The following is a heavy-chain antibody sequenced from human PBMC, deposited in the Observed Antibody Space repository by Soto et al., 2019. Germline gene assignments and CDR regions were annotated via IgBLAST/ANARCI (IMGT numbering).Heavy chain of an antibody. CDR2: IWYDGSNK. V-gene: IGHV3-33*01. D-gene: IGHD6-19*01. Sequence: QVQLVESGGGVVQPGRSLRLSCAASGFTFSSYGMHWVRQAPGKGLEWVAVIWYDGSNKYYADSVKVRFTISRDNSKNTLYLQMNSVSAEASAVYYCAREAVAGSFFDCWGQGTLVTVSS. CDR3: AREAVAGSFFDC. CDR1: GFTFSSYG. J-gene: IGHJ4*02.